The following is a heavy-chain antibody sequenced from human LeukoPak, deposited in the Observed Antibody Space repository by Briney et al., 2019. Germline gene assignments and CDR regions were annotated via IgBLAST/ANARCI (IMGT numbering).Heavy chain of an antibody. Sequence: SETLSLTCSVSSDSINMSRYYWGWIRQSPGRGLEWIGSIFYSGTTYYNPSLNSRVTISVDTSKNQFSLKLTSVTAADTAVYYCARGLTWGQGTLVTVSS. CDR3: ARGLT. CDR2: IFYSGTT. J-gene: IGHJ5*02. CDR1: SDSINMSRYY. D-gene: IGHD3-16*01. V-gene: IGHV4-39*01.